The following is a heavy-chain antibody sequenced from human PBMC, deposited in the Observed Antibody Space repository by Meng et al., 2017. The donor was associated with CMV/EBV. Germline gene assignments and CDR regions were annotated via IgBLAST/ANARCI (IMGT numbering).Heavy chain of an antibody. D-gene: IGHD3-22*01. J-gene: IGHJ3*02. CDR1: GFTFSSYA. V-gene: IGHV3-30-3*01. CDR3: ARERLLGWGGAFDI. Sequence: GGSLRLSCAASGFTFSSYAMHWVRQAPGKGLEWVAVISYDGSNKYYADSVKGRFTISIDNSKNTLYLQMNSLGAEDTAVNYCARERLLGWGGAFDIWGQGTMVTVSS. CDR2: ISYDGSNK.